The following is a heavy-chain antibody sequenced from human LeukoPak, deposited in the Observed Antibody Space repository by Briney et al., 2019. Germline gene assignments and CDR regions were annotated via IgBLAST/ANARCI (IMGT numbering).Heavy chain of an antibody. J-gene: IGHJ4*02. CDR2: INTDGSST. CDR3: AAQYYDFWSGYSPFDY. CDR1: GFTLSSYW. V-gene: IGHV3-74*01. Sequence: GGSLRLSCAASGFTLSSYWMHWVRQAPGKGLVWVSRINTDGSSTSYADSVKGRFTISRDNAKNTLYLQMNSLRAEDTAVYYCAAQYYDFWSGYSPFDYWGQGTLVTVSS. D-gene: IGHD3-3*01.